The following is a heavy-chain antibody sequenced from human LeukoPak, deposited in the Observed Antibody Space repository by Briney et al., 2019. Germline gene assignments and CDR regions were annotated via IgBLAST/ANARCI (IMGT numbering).Heavy chain of an antibody. J-gene: IGHJ4*02. D-gene: IGHD6-13*01. Sequence: GGPLRLSCAASGFTFNIYSMNWVRQAPGKGVEWVSYIDSGSGTIYYADSVKGRFTISRDNAKSSLYLQMNSLRDDDTAVYYCAREAIGYSSSWGQGTLVTVSS. CDR1: GFTFNIYS. V-gene: IGHV3-48*02. CDR2: IDSGSGTI. CDR3: AREAIGYSSS.